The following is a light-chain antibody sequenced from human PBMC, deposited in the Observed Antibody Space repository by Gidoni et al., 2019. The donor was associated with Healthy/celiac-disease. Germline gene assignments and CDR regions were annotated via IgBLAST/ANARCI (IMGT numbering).Light chain of an antibody. CDR2: AAS. V-gene: IGKV1-39*01. Sequence: DIQMTQSPSSLSASVGDRVTITCRASQSISSYLNWYQQKPGKAPKLLSYAASSLQSGVPSRFSGSGSGTDFTLTISSLQPEDFATYYCQQSYSTPRTCGQXTKVEIK. CDR1: QSISSY. J-gene: IGKJ1*01. CDR3: QQSYSTPRT.